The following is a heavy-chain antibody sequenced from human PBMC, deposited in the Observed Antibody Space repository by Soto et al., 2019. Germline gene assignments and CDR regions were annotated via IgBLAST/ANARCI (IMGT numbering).Heavy chain of an antibody. CDR2: IYYSGST. Sequence: SETLSLTCTVSVGSISSGDYYWSWIRQPPGKGLEWIGYIYYSGSTYYNPSLKSRVTISVDTSKNQFSLKLSSVTAADTGVYYCARVVTTVVTLYWFDPWGQGTLVTVSS. D-gene: IGHD4-17*01. V-gene: IGHV4-30-4*01. J-gene: IGHJ5*02. CDR1: VGSISSGDYY. CDR3: ARVVTTVVTLYWFDP.